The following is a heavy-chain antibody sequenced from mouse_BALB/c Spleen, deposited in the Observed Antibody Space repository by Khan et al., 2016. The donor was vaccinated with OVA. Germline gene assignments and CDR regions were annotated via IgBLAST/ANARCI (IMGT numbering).Heavy chain of an antibody. CDR2: VSTGGHYT. D-gene: IGHD1-1*01. J-gene: IGHJ3*01. CDR3: ARLAYYYGSEGFAY. V-gene: IGHV5-6*01. CDR1: GFTFSTYG. Sequence: EVELVESGGDVVKPGGSLKLSCAASGFTFSTYGMSWVRQTPDKRLEWVATVSTGGHYTYYPDTVKGRFTISRDNAKNTLYLQMSSLKSEDTAMFYCARLAYYYGSEGFAYWGRGTLVTVSA.